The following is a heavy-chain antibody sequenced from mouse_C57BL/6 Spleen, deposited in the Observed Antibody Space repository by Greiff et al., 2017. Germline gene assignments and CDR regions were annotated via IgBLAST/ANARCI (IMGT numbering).Heavy chain of an antibody. CDR2: IDPSDSYT. D-gene: IGHD2-2*01. CDR3: ARAYGYEAWFAY. V-gene: IGHV1-69*01. CDR1: GYTFTSYW. Sequence: QVQLQQPGAELVMPGASVKLSCKASGYTFTSYWMHWVKQRPGQGLEWIGEIDPSDSYTNYNQKFKGKSTLTVDKSSSTAYMQLSSLTSEDSAVYYCARAYGYEAWFAYWAQGTLVTVSA. J-gene: IGHJ3*01.